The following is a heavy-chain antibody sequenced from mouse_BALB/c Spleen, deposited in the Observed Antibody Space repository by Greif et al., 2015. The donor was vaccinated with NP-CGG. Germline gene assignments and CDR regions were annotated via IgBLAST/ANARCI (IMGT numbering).Heavy chain of an antibody. Sequence: DVQLQESGPGLVKPSQSLSLTCTVTGYSITSDYAWNWIRQFPGNKLEWMGYISYSGSTSYNPSLKSRISITRDTSKNQFFLQLNSVTTEDTATYYCARGGYFPYFDVWGAGTTVTVSS. CDR3: ARGGYFPYFDV. CDR1: GYSITSDYA. J-gene: IGHJ1*01. CDR2: ISYSGST. V-gene: IGHV3-2*02. D-gene: IGHD2-3*01.